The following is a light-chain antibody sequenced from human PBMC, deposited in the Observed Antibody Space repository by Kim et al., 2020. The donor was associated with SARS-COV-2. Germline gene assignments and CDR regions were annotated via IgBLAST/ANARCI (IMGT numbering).Light chain of an antibody. J-gene: IGLJ2*01. CDR3: AAWDDSLNGPI. CDR1: TSNIGSYT. CDR2: RND. Sequence: GQRVTIACSGTTSNIGSYTVSWYRHLPGTAPKLLIYRNDHRPSGISARLSGSKSGTSASLAISGLQSEDEADYYCAAWDDSLNGPIFGGGTQLTVL. V-gene: IGLV1-44*01.